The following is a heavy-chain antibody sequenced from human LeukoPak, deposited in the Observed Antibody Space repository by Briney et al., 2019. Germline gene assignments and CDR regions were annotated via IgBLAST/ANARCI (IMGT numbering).Heavy chain of an antibody. D-gene: IGHD6-19*01. V-gene: IGHV4-61*02. CDR1: GYSISSGYY. J-gene: IGHJ3*02. Sequence: PSETLSLTCAVSGYSISSGYYWGWVRPPAGKGLEWIGRIYTSGSTNYNPSLKSRVTISVDTSRNQFSLKLSSVTAADTAVYYCARDLYSSGWSTFDAFDIWGQGTMVTVSS. CDR2: IYTSGST. CDR3: ARDLYSSGWSTFDAFDI.